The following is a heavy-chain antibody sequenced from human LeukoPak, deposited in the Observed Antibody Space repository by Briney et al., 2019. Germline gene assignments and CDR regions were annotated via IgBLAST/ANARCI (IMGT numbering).Heavy chain of an antibody. CDR3: ARVVLWYYDSSGYYN. Sequence: SETLSLTCTVSGGSISSYYWSWIRQPPGKGLEWIGYIYYSGSTNYNPSLKSRVTISVDTSKNQFSLKLSSVTAADTAVYYCARVVLWYYDSSGYYNWGQGTLVTVSS. V-gene: IGHV4-59*01. J-gene: IGHJ4*02. CDR1: GGSISSYY. D-gene: IGHD3-22*01. CDR2: IYYSGST.